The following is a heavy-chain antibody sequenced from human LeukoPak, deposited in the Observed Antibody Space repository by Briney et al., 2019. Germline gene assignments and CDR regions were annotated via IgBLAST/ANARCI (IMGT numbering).Heavy chain of an antibody. Sequence: GGSLRLSCAVSGFTFSSYAMSWVRQAPGKGLEWVSGISSGGGNTYYADSVKGRFTVSRDNSKNTLYLQMNSLRAEDTAVFYCAKDRDDYVWGSYLGAFDIWGQGTMVTVSS. V-gene: IGHV3-23*01. D-gene: IGHD3-16*01. CDR3: AKDRDDYVWGSYLGAFDI. CDR2: ISSGGGNT. CDR1: GFTFSSYA. J-gene: IGHJ3*02.